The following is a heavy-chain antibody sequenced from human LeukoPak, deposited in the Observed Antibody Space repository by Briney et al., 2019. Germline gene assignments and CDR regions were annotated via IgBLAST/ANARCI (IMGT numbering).Heavy chain of an antibody. D-gene: IGHD3-10*01. Sequence: GGSLRLSCTASGFTFGDYDMSWVRQAPGKGLEWVGFIRSKAYGGTTEYAASVKGRFTISRDDSKSIAYLQMNSLKTEDTAVYYCTSLWFGELFLSYWGQGTLVTVSS. V-gene: IGHV3-49*04. J-gene: IGHJ4*02. CDR1: GFTFGDYD. CDR3: TSLWFGELFLSY. CDR2: IRSKAYGGTT.